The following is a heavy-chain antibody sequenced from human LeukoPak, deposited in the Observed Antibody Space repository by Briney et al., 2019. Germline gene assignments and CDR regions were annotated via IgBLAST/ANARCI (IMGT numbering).Heavy chain of an antibody. Sequence: GGSLRLSCAASGFTVSSNYMSWVRQAPGKGLEWVSVIYTGGSTHSADSVKGRFTISRDNSRNTLYLQMNSLRPEDTAVYYCAGRGDGNLYYFDHWGQGTLVTASS. D-gene: IGHD5-24*01. J-gene: IGHJ4*02. CDR3: AGRGDGNLYYFDH. CDR1: GFTVSSNY. CDR2: IYTGGST. V-gene: IGHV3-53*01.